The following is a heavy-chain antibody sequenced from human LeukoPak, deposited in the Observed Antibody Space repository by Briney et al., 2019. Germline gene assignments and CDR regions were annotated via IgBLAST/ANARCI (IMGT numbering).Heavy chain of an antibody. CDR2: IYYSGST. CDR1: TFGDYA. D-gene: IGHD3-3*01. Sequence: TFGDYAMSWFRQAPGKGLEWIGYIYYSGSTYYNPSLKSRVTISVDTSKNQFSLKLSSVTAADTAVYYCARDLIIWSGYYTDYWGQGTLVTVSS. V-gene: IGHV4-30-4*08. J-gene: IGHJ4*02. CDR3: ARDLIIWSGYYTDY.